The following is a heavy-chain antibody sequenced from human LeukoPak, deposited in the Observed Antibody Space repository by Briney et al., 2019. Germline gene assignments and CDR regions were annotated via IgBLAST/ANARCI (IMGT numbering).Heavy chain of an antibody. V-gene: IGHV6-1*01. CDR1: GDSVSSNSAA. Sequence: SQTLPLTCAISGDSVSSNSAAWNWFRQSPSRGLEWLGRTYYRSKWYNDYTVSVKSRITINPDTSKNQFSLQRNSVTPEDTAVYYCAREAYSSSSEVDYWGQGTLVTVSS. J-gene: IGHJ4*02. CDR3: AREAYSSSSEVDY. D-gene: IGHD6-6*01. CDR2: TYYRSKWYN.